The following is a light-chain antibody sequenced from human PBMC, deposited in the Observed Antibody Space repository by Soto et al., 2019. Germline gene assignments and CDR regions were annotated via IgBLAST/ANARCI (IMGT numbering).Light chain of an antibody. CDR3: QQYNSYSRT. Sequence: IQLTQSPSSLSASVGDSVTITCRASQSISSWLAWYQQKPGKAPMLLIYKASSLESGVPSRFSGSGSGTEFTLTISSLQPDDFATYYCQQYNSYSRTFGQGTKVDI. V-gene: IGKV1-5*03. J-gene: IGKJ1*01. CDR1: QSISSW. CDR2: KAS.